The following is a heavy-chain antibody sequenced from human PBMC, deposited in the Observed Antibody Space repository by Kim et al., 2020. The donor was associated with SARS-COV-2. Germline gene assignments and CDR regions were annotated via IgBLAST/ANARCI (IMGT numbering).Heavy chain of an antibody. V-gene: IGHV4-39*01. Sequence: SETLSLTCTVSGGSISSSSYYWGWIRQPPGKGLEWIGSISYSGSTYYNPSLKSRVTISVDTSKNQFSLKLSSVTAADTAVYYCASKGVPYSSSWFTYWGYWGQGTLVTVSA. CDR3: ASKGVPYSSSWFTYWGY. D-gene: IGHD6-13*01. CDR2: ISYSGST. CDR1: GGSISSSSYY. J-gene: IGHJ4*02.